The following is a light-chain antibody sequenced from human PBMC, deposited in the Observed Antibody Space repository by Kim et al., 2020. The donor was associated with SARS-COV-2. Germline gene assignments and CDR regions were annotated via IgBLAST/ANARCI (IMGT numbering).Light chain of an antibody. CDR3: QQRSDWPLT. V-gene: IGKV3-11*01. CDR1: QSVSSH. J-gene: IGKJ4*01. Sequence: SLSPGERATLSCRASQSVSSHLGWYQHKPGQPPRLLIYDASNRATGIPARFSGTGSGTDFILTISSLEPEDFAVYYCQQRSDWPLTFGGGTKV. CDR2: DAS.